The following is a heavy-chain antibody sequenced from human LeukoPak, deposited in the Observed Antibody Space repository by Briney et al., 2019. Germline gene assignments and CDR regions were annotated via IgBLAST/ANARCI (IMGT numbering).Heavy chain of an antibody. Sequence: GRYLRLYCAASGFTFSSYGMHWVRQAPSKGLEWVADISYDGSNKYYADSVKGRFTISRDNSKNTLYLQMNSLRAEDTAVYYCAKDRSSCEFVDWGQGGMVTVSS. D-gene: IGHD6-13*01. J-gene: IGHJ4*02. CDR3: AKDRSSCEFVD. CDR2: ISYDGSNK. CDR1: GFTFSSYG. V-gene: IGHV3-30*18.